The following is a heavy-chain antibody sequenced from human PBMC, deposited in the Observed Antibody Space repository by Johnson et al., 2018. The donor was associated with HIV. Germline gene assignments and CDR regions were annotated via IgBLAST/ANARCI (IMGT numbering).Heavy chain of an antibody. D-gene: IGHD3-16*02. CDR3: TTVKNAYIWGSYRSDAFDF. Sequence: VQLVESGGGVVQPGRSLRLSCAASAFTFRSYSMHWVRQAPGKGLEWVGRMKSRSHGGTTDYAAPVKGGFTVTRADSKTTLYQQRISLKTEDTAVYFCTTVKNAYIWGSYRSDAFDFWGQGTMVTVSS. CDR2: MKSRSHGGTT. V-gene: IGHV3-15*01. CDR1: AFTFRSYS. J-gene: IGHJ3*01.